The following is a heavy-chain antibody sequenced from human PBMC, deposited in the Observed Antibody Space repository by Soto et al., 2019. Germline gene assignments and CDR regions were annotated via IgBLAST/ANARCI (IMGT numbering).Heavy chain of an antibody. CDR2: ISYDGSNK. J-gene: IGHJ6*02. CDR3: AKDEVGATSYYYYGMDV. CDR1: GFTFSSYG. D-gene: IGHD1-26*01. Sequence: GGSLRLSCAASGFTFSSYGMHWVRQAPGKGLEWVAVISYDGSNKYYADSVKGRFTISRDNSKNTLYLQMNSLRAEDTAVYYCAKDEVGATSYYYYGMDVWGQGTTVTV. V-gene: IGHV3-30*18.